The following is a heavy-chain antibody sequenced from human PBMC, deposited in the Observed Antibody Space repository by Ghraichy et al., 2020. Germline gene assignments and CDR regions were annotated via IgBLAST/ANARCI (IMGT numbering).Heavy chain of an antibody. Sequence: GGSLRLSCAASGFTFSSYSMNWVRQAPGKGLEWVSSISSSSSYIYYADSVKGRFTISRDNAKNSLYLQMNSLRAEDTAVYYCARTPWDTAMPRGPFDYWGQGTLVTVSS. D-gene: IGHD5-18*01. CDR1: GFTFSSYS. J-gene: IGHJ4*02. CDR2: ISSSSSYI. CDR3: ARTPWDTAMPRGPFDY. V-gene: IGHV3-21*01.